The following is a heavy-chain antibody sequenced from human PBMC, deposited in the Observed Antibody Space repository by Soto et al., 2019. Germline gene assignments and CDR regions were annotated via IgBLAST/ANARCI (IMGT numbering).Heavy chain of an antibody. J-gene: IGHJ4*02. CDR2: INHSGST. D-gene: IGHD3-22*01. Sequence: QVQLQEWGAGLLKPSETLSLTCAVYGGSFSGYYWSWIRQPPGKGLEWIGEINHSGSTNYNPSLKSRVTISVDTSKNQFSLKLSSVIAADTSVYYCARSGGSSGYYYVARPFDYWGQGTLVTVSS. V-gene: IGHV4-34*01. CDR3: ARSGGSSGYYYVARPFDY. CDR1: GGSFSGYY.